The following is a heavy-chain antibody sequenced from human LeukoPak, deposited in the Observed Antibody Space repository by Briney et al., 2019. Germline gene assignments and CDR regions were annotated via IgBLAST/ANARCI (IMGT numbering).Heavy chain of an antibody. V-gene: IGHV3-30-3*01. Sequence: GRSLRLSCAASGFTFSSYAMHWVRQAPGKGLEWVAVISYDGSNKYYADSVKGRFTISRDNSKNTLYLQMNSLRAEDTAVYYCATPERGYSSSWYYFDYWGQGTLVTVSS. CDR1: GFTFSSYA. D-gene: IGHD6-13*01. CDR2: ISYDGSNK. CDR3: ATPERGYSSSWYYFDY. J-gene: IGHJ4*02.